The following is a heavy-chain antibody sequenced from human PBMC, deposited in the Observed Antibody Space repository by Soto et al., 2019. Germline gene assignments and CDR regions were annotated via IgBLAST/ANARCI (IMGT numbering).Heavy chain of an antibody. CDR2: VFSSGST. CDR1: GGPISSYY. J-gene: IGHJ6*03. V-gene: IGHV4-59*08. CDR3: ARRGKKSFYYYMDV. Sequence: PSDTLSLTCTVSGGPISSYYWTLVRQSPGKGMEGIGYVFSSGSTNYNPSLESRVTISLDTSKNQFSLKVISVTAADTAVYYCARRGKKSFYYYMDVWGKGSTVTVSS.